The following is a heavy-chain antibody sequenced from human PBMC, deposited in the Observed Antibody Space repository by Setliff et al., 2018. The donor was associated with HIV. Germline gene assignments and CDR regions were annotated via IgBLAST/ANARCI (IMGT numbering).Heavy chain of an antibody. CDR1: GDSIGTYY. Sequence: SETLSLTCSVSGDSIGTYYWNWIRQTPGKRLEWIGFFYYGGSTDYNPALKNRVAISVDTSRNRVSLKMTSVTAADTAVYYCARGGGYYYYGMDVWGQGTTVTVSS. J-gene: IGHJ6*02. CDR3: ARGGGYYYYGMDV. D-gene: IGHD3-16*01. V-gene: IGHV4-59*01. CDR2: FYYGGST.